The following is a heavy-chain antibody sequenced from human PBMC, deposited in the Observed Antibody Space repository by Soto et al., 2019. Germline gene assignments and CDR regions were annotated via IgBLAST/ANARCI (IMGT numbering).Heavy chain of an antibody. J-gene: IGHJ5*02. CDR3: ARHSGGSRGRFDP. V-gene: IGHV4-59*01. Sequence: SETLSLTCSVSGDSISTSDWSWLRQSPGMGLEWIGYLFYSGVTKCNPSLKSRVTMSADASKNQFFLNLPSLTAADTGFYYCARHSGGSRGRFDPWGQGILVTVSS. D-gene: IGHD2-15*01. CDR2: LFYSGVT. CDR1: GDSISTSD.